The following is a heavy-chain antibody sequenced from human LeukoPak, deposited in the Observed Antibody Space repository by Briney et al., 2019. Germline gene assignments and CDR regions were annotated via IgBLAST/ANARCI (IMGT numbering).Heavy chain of an antibody. J-gene: IGHJ6*04. Sequence: TGGSLRLSCAASEFTVSVNYMSWVRQAPGKGLEWVSFIYSGGSTYYADSVKGRFTISRDSSKNILYLQMNNLRAEDTAVYYCAELGITMIGGVWGKGTTVTISS. CDR1: EFTVSVNY. D-gene: IGHD3-10*02. V-gene: IGHV3-66*01. CDR2: IYSGGST. CDR3: AELGITMIGGV.